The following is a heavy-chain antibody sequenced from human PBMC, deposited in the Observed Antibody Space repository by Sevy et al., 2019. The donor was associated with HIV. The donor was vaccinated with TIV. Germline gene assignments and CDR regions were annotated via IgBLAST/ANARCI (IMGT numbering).Heavy chain of an antibody. CDR1: GYTLTQLS. D-gene: IGHD3-22*01. CDR3: ATTKDYYDSSASPFDY. Sequence: ASVKVSCKVSGYTLTQLSMHWVRQAPGEGLEWMGSFDPEDGEILYAQKFQGRVTMTEDTSTDTAYMELSSLRSEDTAVYCCATTKDYYDSSASPFDYWGQGTLVTVSS. CDR2: FDPEDGEI. J-gene: IGHJ4*02. V-gene: IGHV1-24*01.